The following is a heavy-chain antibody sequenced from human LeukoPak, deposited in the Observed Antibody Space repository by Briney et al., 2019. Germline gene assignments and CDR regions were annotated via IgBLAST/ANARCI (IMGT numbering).Heavy chain of an antibody. Sequence: SETLSLTCTVSGGSISSGSYYWSWIRQPAGKGLEWIGRIYTSGSTNYNPSLKSRVTISVDTSKNQFSLKLSSVTAADTAVYYCARDRGLPWELLLRGQGTLVTVSS. CDR3: ARDRGLPWELLL. J-gene: IGHJ4*02. CDR1: GGSISSGSYY. D-gene: IGHD1-26*01. CDR2: IYTSGST. V-gene: IGHV4-61*02.